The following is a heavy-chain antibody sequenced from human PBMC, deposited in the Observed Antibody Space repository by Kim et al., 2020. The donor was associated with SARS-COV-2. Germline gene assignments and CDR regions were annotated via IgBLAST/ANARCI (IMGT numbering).Heavy chain of an antibody. V-gene: IGHV3-21*01. D-gene: IGHD6-13*01. J-gene: IGHJ4*02. CDR3: ARGRGSSWSKYYFDY. CDR1: GFTFSSYS. Sequence: GGSLRLSCAASGFTFSSYSMNWVRQAPGKGLEWVSSISSSSSYIYYADSVKGRFTISRDNAKNSLYLQMNSLRAEDTAVYYCARGRGSSWSKYYFDYWGQGTLVTVSS. CDR2: ISSSSSYI.